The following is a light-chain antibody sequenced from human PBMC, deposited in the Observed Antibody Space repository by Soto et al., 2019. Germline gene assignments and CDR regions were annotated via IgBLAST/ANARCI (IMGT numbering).Light chain of an antibody. J-gene: IGKJ2*01. Sequence: EIVLTQSPGTLSLSPGERATLSCRASQSVSSNYLAWFLQKPGQAPRLLIYGASTRATGIPDRFSGSGSGADFALTISRREPEDFAVYYGQQYGSSPFTFGQGTKLEIK. V-gene: IGKV3-20*01. CDR3: QQYGSSPFT. CDR1: QSVSSNY. CDR2: GAS.